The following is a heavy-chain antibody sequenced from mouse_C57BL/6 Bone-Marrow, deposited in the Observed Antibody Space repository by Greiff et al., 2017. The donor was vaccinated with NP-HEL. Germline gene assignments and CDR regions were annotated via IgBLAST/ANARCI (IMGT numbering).Heavy chain of an antibody. J-gene: IGHJ3*01. V-gene: IGHV1-42*01. CDR2: INPSTGGT. Sequence: EVQLQQSGPELVKPGASVKISCKASGYSFTGYYMNWVKQSPEKSLEWIGEINPSTGGTTYNQKFKAKATLTVDKSSSTAYMQLKSLTSEDSAVYYCARGPLEGFAYWGQGTLVTVSA. CDR1: GYSFTGYY. CDR3: ARGPLEGFAY.